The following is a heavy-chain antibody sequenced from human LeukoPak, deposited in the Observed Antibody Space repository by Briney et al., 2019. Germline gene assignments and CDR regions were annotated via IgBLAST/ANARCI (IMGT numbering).Heavy chain of an antibody. D-gene: IGHD1-26*01. CDR3: APTRSGGYSLYY. V-gene: IGHV1-3*01. CDR2: INAGNGNT. J-gene: IGHJ4*02. CDR1: GYTFTSYA. Sequence: GASVKVSCKASGYTFTSYAMHWVRQAPGQRPEWMGWINAGNGNTKYSQKFQGRVTITRDTSASTAYMELSSLRSEDTAVYYCAPTRSGGYSLYYWGQGTLVTVSS.